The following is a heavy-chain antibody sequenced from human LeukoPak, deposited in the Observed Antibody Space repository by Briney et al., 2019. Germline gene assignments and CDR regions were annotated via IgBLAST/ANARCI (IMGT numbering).Heavy chain of an antibody. CDR2: IIPIFGIA. V-gene: IGHV1-69*04. CDR1: GGAFSSYA. D-gene: IGHD3/OR15-3a*01. J-gene: IGHJ6*02. Sequence: SVKVSCKASGGAFSSYAISWVRQAPGQGLEWMGRIIPIFGIANYAQKFQGRVTITADKSTSTAYMELSSLRSEDTAVYYCARLSYLLDPLTPQSYYYYGMDVWGQGTTVTVSS. CDR3: ARLSYLLDPLTPQSYYYYGMDV.